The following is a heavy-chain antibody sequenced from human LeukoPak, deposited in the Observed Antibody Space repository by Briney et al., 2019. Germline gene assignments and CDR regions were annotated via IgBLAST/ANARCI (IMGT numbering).Heavy chain of an antibody. D-gene: IGHD2-15*01. CDR2: IYYSGST. J-gene: IGHJ4*02. V-gene: IGHV4-59*12. CDR1: GGSISSYY. CDR3: ARRPPGYCSGGSCYHPLYYFDY. Sequence: SETLSLTCTVSGGSISSYYWSWIRQPPGKGLEWIGYIYYSGSTNYNPSLKSRVTISVDTSKNQFSLKLSSVTAADTAVYYCARRPPGYCSGGSCYHPLYYFDYWGQGTLVTVSS.